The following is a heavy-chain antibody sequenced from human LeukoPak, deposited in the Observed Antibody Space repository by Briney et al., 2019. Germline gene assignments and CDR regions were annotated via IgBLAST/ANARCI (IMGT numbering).Heavy chain of an antibody. V-gene: IGHV1-2*02. CDR1: GYTFTGYY. Sequence: GASVKVSCKASGYTFTGYYMHWVRQAPGQGLEWMGWINPNSGDTNYAQKFQGRVTVTRDTSISTAYMELSRLRSDDTAVYYCASRRQGDYGGNTFMDVWGKGTTVTVSS. D-gene: IGHD4-23*01. CDR3: ASRRQGDYGGNTFMDV. J-gene: IGHJ6*03. CDR2: INPNSGDT.